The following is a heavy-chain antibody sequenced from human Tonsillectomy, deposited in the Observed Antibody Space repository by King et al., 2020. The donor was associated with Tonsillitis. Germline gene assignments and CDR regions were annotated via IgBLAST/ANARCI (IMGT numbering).Heavy chain of an antibody. J-gene: IGHJ4*02. V-gene: IGHV4-39*01. Sequence: QLQESGPGLVKPSETLSLTCTVSGGSFSSSSYYWGWIRQPPGKGLEWIGSIYYTGNTYYNPSLKIRVTISVDTSKNQFSLRVGSVTAADTAVYYCAGREGPFDYWGQGTLVTVSS. CDR2: IYYTGNT. D-gene: IGHD1-26*01. CDR1: GGSFSSSSYY. CDR3: AGREGPFDY.